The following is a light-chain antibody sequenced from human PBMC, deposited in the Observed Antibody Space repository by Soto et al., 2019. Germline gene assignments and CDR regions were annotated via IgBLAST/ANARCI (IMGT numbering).Light chain of an antibody. Sequence: DLQMTQSPSTLSASVGDRVTITCRASQSISNWLAWYQQKPGKAPKLLIYKASSLESGVPSRFSGSGSGTEFTLTFSSLQPDDFATYYCQQYNSYSTFGQGTKVDIK. CDR3: QQYNSYST. CDR1: QSISNW. V-gene: IGKV1-5*03. CDR2: KAS. J-gene: IGKJ1*01.